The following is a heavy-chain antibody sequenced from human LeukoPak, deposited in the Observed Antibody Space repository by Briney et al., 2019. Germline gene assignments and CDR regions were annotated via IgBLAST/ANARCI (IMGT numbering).Heavy chain of an antibody. D-gene: IGHD2-15*01. CDR3: ATTFPYCSDGTCAL. J-gene: IGHJ4*02. Sequence: GGSLRLSRTVSGITYSRYWMSWVGQAPGKGLEWVANINQDGNRENYVDSVKGRFSISRDNAKNSLFLQMHSLRAEDTAVYYCATTFPYCSDGTCALGGQGTLVSVSS. CDR2: INQDGNRE. CDR1: GITYSRYW. V-gene: IGHV3-7*01.